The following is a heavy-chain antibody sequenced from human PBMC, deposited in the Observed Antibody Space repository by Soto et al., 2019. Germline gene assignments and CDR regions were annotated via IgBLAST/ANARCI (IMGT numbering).Heavy chain of an antibody. CDR1: GFTITNHA. J-gene: IGHJ3*02. V-gene: IGHV3-30*04. CDR3: ARDRSVGSQDGFNAFDI. D-gene: IGHD1-26*01. Sequence: QVQLVESGGGVVQPGRSLRLSCAASGFTITNHAMHWVRQAPGKGLEWAAVLSCDGSNAYYADSVKGRFTISRDIPTNTLSQDMISLGPEDTALYYCARDRSVGSQDGFNAFDIWGQGTMVTVSS. CDR2: LSCDGSNA.